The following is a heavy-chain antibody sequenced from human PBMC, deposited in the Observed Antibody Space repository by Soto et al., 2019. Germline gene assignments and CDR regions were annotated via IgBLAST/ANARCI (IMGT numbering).Heavy chain of an antibody. CDR3: ARVTMDYGDYWADSYYYYMDV. CDR1: GGSFSGYY. J-gene: IGHJ6*03. D-gene: IGHD4-17*01. V-gene: IGHV4-34*01. Sequence: PSETLSLTCAVYGGSFSGYYWSWIRQPPGKGLEWIGEINHSGSTNYNPSLKSRVTISVDTSKNQFSLKLSSVTAADTAVYYCARVTMDYGDYWADSYYYYMDVWGKGTTVTVSS. CDR2: INHSGST.